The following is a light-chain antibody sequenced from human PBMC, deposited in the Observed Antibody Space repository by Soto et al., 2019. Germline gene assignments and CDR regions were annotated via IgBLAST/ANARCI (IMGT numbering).Light chain of an antibody. CDR1: QSVSSN. CDR3: QQYNNWPPIT. CDR2: GAS. V-gene: IGKV3-15*01. Sequence: EIVMTQSPATLSVSPGERATLSCRASQSVSSNLAWYQQQPGQAPRLLIYGASTRATGIPARFSGSGSGTEFTLTLSRLQSEDFAVYYCQQYNNWPPITFGQGTRREIK. J-gene: IGKJ5*01.